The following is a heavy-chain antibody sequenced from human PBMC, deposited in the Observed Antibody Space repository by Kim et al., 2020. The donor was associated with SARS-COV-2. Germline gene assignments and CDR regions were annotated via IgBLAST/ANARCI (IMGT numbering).Heavy chain of an antibody. V-gene: IGHV4-34*01. J-gene: IGHJ4*02. CDR1: GGSFSGYY. CDR2: INHSGST. Sequence: SETLSLTCAVYGGSFSGYYWSWIRQPPGKGLEWIGEINHSGSTNYNPSLKSRVTISVDTSKNQFSLKLSSVTAADTAVYYCVIRDYFDYWGQGTLVTVSS. CDR3: VIRDYFDY.